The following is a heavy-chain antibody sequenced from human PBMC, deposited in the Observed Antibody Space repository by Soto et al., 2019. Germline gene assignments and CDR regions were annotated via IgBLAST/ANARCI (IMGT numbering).Heavy chain of an antibody. CDR3: AKGTTGGSVYMDV. J-gene: IGHJ6*03. CDR2: ISGSGGST. D-gene: IGHD1-1*01. V-gene: IGHV3-23*01. CDR1: GFTFSSYA. Sequence: EVQLLESGGGLVQPGGSLRLSCAASGFTFSSYAMSWVRQAPGKGLEWVSAISGSGGSTYYADSVKGRFTSSRDNSKNTRYLQMNSLRAEDTAVYYCAKGTTGGSVYMDVWGKGTTVTVSS.